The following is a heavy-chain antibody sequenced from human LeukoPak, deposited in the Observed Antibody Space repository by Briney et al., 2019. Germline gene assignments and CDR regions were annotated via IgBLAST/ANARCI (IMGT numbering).Heavy chain of an antibody. CDR1: GGSISPYY. J-gene: IGHJ5*02. CDR2: IYYSGST. D-gene: IGHD2-2*02. V-gene: IGHV4-59*01. Sequence: PSETLSLTCTVSGGSISPYYWSWIRQPPGKGLEWIGYIYYSGSTNYNPSLKSRVTISVDTSKNQFSLKLSSVTAADTAVYYCARVPAAIEGVWFDPWGQGTLVTVSS. CDR3: ARVPAAIEGVWFDP.